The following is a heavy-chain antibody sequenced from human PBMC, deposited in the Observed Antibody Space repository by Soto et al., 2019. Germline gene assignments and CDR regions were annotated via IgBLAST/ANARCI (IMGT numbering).Heavy chain of an antibody. CDR1: GGSLRGYS. V-gene: IGHV4-59*01. CDR3: AREKTPMSPHYFYYGMDF. D-gene: IGHD3-9*01. Sequence: SETLSLTCTVSGGSLRGYSWSWIRQSPGKGLEWIGYVYSGGGTNYSPSFMGRVTISVDTTDNQFSLKLNSVTAADTAVYYCAREKTPMSPHYFYYGMDFWGQGTTVTVSS. CDR2: VYSGGGT. J-gene: IGHJ6*02.